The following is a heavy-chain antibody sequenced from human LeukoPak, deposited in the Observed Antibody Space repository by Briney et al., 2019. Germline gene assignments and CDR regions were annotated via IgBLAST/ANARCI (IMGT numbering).Heavy chain of an antibody. Sequence: SETLSLPCAVYGGSFSGYYWSWIRQPPGKGLEWIGEINHSGSTNYNPSLKSRVTISVDTSKNQFSLKLSSVTAADTAVYYCASPGIAAAGKPYDYWGQGTLVTVSS. V-gene: IGHV4-34*01. CDR3: ASPGIAAAGKPYDY. J-gene: IGHJ4*02. CDR2: INHSGST. D-gene: IGHD6-13*01. CDR1: GGSFSGYY.